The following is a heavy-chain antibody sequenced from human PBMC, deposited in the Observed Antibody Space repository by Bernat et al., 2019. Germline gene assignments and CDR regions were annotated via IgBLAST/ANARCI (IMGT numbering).Heavy chain of an antibody. D-gene: IGHD4-23*01. J-gene: IGHJ3*02. Sequence: EVQLLESGGGLVQPGGSLRLSCAASGFTFNSYGMSWVRQAPGKGLEWVSAIRGSGDSTYYADAVKGRFTISCDNSKNTLYLQMNRLRGEDTAVYYCAKEDGRSPANAFDIWGQGTMVTITS. CDR1: GFTFNSYG. CDR3: AKEDGRSPANAFDI. CDR2: IRGSGDST. V-gene: IGHV3-23*01.